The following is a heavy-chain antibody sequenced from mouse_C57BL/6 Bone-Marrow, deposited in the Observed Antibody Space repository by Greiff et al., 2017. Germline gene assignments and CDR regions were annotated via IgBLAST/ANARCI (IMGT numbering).Heavy chain of an antibody. Sequence: VQLQQSGAELARPGASVKLSCKASGYTFTSYGISWVKQRTGPGLEWIGEIYPRSGNTYYNEKFKGKATLTADKSSSTAYMELRSLTSEDSAVYFCASPLYGSSPAWFAYWGQGTLVTVSA. CDR1: GYTFTSYG. CDR3: ASPLYGSSPAWFAY. D-gene: IGHD1-1*01. V-gene: IGHV1-81*01. CDR2: IYPRSGNT. J-gene: IGHJ3*01.